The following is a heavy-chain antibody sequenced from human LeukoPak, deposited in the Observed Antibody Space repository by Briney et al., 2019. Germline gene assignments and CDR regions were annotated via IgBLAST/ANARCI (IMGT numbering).Heavy chain of an antibody. CDR3: ASVYSSGYRYFDY. CDR1: GGSFTGNY. J-gene: IGHJ4*02. Sequence: SETLSLTCAVYGGSFTGNYWSWIRRPPGKVREWIGEINHSGSTNYNPSLKSRVTISVDTSKNQFSLKLSSVTAADTAVYYCASVYSSGYRYFDYWGQGTLVTVSS. D-gene: IGHD6-19*01. CDR2: INHSGST. V-gene: IGHV4-34*01.